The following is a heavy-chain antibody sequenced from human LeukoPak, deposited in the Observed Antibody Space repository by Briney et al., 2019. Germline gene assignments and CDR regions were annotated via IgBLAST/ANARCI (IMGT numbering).Heavy chain of an antibody. CDR2: ISGSGGST. V-gene: IGHV3-23*01. CDR3: AKRIAAAGTFQH. D-gene: IGHD6-13*01. J-gene: IGHJ1*01. Sequence: GGSLRLSCAASGFTFSSYAMNWVRQAPGKGLEWVSAISGSGGSTYYADSVKGRFTISRDNSKNTLYLQMNSLRAEDTAVYYCAKRIAAAGTFQHWGQGTLVTVSS. CDR1: GFTFSSYA.